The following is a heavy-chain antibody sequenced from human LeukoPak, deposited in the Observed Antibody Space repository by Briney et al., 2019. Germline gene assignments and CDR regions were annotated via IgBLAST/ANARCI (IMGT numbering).Heavy chain of an antibody. CDR1: GGYFSGYY. Sequence: SETLSLTCAVYGGYFSGYYWSWIRQPPGKGLEWIGEINHSGSTNYNPSLKSRVTISVDTSKNQFSLKLSSVTAADTAVYYCAGSDYYYYMDVWGKGTTVTVSS. V-gene: IGHV4-34*01. CDR3: AGSDYYYYMDV. CDR2: INHSGST. J-gene: IGHJ6*03.